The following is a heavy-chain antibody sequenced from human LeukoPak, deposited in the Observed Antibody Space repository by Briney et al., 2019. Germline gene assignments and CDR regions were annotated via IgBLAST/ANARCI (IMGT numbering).Heavy chain of an antibody. J-gene: IGHJ2*01. CDR2: MAHDGSKT. CDR1: GFTFSNYV. CDR3: AKDGADLRYWYFDL. D-gene: IGHD3-16*01. V-gene: IGHV3-30*18. Sequence: GVSLRLSCAASGFTFSNYVMHWVRQAPGKGLEWVAVMAHDGSKTYYADSVKGRFTISRDNSKNTLYLQMNSLRPEDTAVYYCAKDGADLRYWYFDLWGRGTLVTVSS.